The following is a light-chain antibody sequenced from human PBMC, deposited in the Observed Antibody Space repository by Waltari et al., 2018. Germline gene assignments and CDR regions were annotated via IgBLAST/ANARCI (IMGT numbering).Light chain of an antibody. J-gene: IGKJ2*01. V-gene: IGKV1-9*01. CDR2: SAS. Sequence: IQLTQSPSSLSASVGDRVTITCRASQGISTYLAWYQQKPGKAPKLLIYSASALQSGVPSRFSGSVSGTDFTLTISSLQAEDFATYYCQHLYSYPFTFGLGTKLEI. CDR1: QGISTY. CDR3: QHLYSYPFT.